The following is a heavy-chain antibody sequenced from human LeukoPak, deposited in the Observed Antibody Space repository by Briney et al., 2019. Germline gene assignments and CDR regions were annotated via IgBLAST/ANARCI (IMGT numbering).Heavy chain of an antibody. CDR2: ISSSSTYI. V-gene: IGHV3-21*01. J-gene: IGHJ4*02. D-gene: IGHD5-12*01. CDR1: GFTFSRYT. CDR3: VRGVATRGSLGY. Sequence: GGSLRLSCAVSGFTFSRYTMNWVRQAPGKGLEWVSSISSSSTYIYYADSVKGRFTISRDNAKNSLYLQMNSLRAEDTAVYYCVRGVATRGSLGYWGQGTLVTVSS.